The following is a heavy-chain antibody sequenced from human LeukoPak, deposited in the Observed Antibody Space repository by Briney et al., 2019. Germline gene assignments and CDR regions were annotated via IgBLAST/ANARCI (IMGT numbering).Heavy chain of an antibody. CDR3: ARGRAYCSGGSCYGALYYYMDV. D-gene: IGHD2-15*01. Sequence: PSETLSLTCAVYGGSFSGYYWSWIRQPPGKGLEWIGEINHSGSTNYNPSLKSRVTISVDTSKNQFSLKLSSVTAADTAVYYCARGRAYCSGGSCYGALYYYMDVWGKGTTVTVSS. J-gene: IGHJ6*03. CDR2: INHSGST. CDR1: GGSFSGYY. V-gene: IGHV4-34*01.